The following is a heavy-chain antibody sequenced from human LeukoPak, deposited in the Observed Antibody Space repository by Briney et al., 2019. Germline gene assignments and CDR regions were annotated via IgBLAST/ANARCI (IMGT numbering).Heavy chain of an antibody. J-gene: IGHJ4*02. CDR1: GGSIDSMSYY. Sequence: KSSETLSLTCTVSGGSIDSMSYYWGWIRQPPGMALEWIGSVYYSGSTYYDPSLKSRVTISVDTSKNQFSLKLTSVTAADTAVYYCARRGPYDDIRTYYFDSWGQGTLVTVSS. CDR3: ARRGPYDDIRTYYFDS. CDR2: VYYSGST. V-gene: IGHV4-39*01. D-gene: IGHD3-22*01.